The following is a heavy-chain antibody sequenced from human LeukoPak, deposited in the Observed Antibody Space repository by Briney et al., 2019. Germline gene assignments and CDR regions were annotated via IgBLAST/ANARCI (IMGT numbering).Heavy chain of an antibody. J-gene: IGHJ4*02. CDR2: ISWNSGSI. D-gene: IGHD2-8*01. Sequence: GRSLRLSCAASGFTFDDYAMPWVRQAPGKGLEWVSGISWNSGSIGYADSVKGRLTISRDNAKNSLYLQMNSLRAEDTAVYYCAYDGRLRSFDYWGQGTLVTVSS. CDR1: GFTFDDYA. CDR3: AYDGRLRSFDY. V-gene: IGHV3-9*01.